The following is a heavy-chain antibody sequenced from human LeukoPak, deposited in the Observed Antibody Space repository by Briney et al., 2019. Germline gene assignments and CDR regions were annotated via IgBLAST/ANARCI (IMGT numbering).Heavy chain of an antibody. V-gene: IGHV4-61*03. CDR3: ARSQNYYGSGDY. J-gene: IGHJ4*02. CDR2: IYYTGRT. CDR1: GDSVSNGNYY. Sequence: PSETLSLTCTVSGDSVSNGNYYWSWLRQPPGKALEWIGYIYYTGRTYYNPSLEGRVTILVDTSRNHFSVKLSSVTAADTAVYYCARSQNYYGSGDYWSQGTLVTVSS. D-gene: IGHD3-10*01.